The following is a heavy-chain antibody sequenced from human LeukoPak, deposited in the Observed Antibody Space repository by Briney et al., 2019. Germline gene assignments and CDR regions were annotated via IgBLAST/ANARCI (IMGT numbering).Heavy chain of an antibody. CDR3: ARGLDFWSGYYSNAFDI. Sequence: GRSLRLSCAASGFTFSSYAMHWVRQAPGKGLEWVAVISYDGSNKYYADSVKGRFTISRDNSKNTLYLQMNSLRAEDTAVYYCARGLDFWSGYYSNAFDIWGQGTMVTVSS. D-gene: IGHD3-3*01. J-gene: IGHJ3*02. CDR1: GFTFSSYA. V-gene: IGHV3-30-3*01. CDR2: ISYDGSNK.